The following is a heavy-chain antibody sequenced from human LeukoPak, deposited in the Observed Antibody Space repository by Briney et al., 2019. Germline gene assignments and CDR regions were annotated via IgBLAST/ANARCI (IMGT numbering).Heavy chain of an antibody. J-gene: IGHJ4*02. D-gene: IGHD3-22*01. CDR3: AKDRSYYDSGGYRNFDC. Sequence: GGAPRLSCATDGFTLSSSCMHWVRPAPGKGLEWVALIRNDGSNQYYADSVRGRFAISRDNSKNTVSLQMSSLGPEDTALFYCAKDRSYYDSGGYRNFDCWGQGTLVTVSS. CDR1: GFTLSSSC. V-gene: IGHV3-30*02. CDR2: IRNDGSNQ.